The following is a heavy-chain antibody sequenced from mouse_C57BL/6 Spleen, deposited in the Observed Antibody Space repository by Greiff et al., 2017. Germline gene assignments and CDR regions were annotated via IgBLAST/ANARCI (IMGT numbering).Heavy chain of an antibody. V-gene: IGHV1-74*01. CDR3: AIEISNYVDYAMDY. Sequence: VQLQQPGAELVKPGASVKVSCKASGYTFTSYWMHWVKQRPGQGLEWIGRIHPSDSDTNYNQKFKGKATLTVDKSSSTAYMQLSSLTSEDSAVYYGAIEISNYVDYAMDYWGQGTSVTVSS. D-gene: IGHD2-5*01. J-gene: IGHJ4*01. CDR1: GYTFTSYW. CDR2: IHPSDSDT.